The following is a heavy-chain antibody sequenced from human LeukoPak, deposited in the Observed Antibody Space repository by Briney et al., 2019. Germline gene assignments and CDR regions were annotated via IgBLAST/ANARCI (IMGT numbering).Heavy chain of an antibody. D-gene: IGHD1-26*01. V-gene: IGHV1-2*02. CDR1: GYTFTGYY. Sequence: GASVKVSCKASGYTFTGYYMHWVRQAPGQGLEWMGWINPNSGGTNYAQKFQGRVTMTRDTSIGTAYMELNRLRSDDTAVYYCASDYSETYPAVGQLKTWGQGTLVTVSS. CDR3: ASDYSETYPAVGQLKT. CDR2: INPNSGGT. J-gene: IGHJ5*02.